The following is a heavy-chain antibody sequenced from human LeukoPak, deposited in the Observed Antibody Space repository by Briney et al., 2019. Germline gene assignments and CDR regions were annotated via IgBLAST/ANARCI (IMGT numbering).Heavy chain of an antibody. V-gene: IGHV3-66*01. J-gene: IGHJ6*03. CDR1: GFTVSSNY. CDR2: LYSGGST. D-gene: IGHD6-19*01. Sequence: GGSLRPSCAASGFTVSSNYMSWVRQAPGKGLEWVSVLYSGGSTYYADSVKGRFTISRDNSKNTLYLQMNSLRAEDTAVYYWARDRASSGWYGYYYYYMDVWGKGATVTVSS. CDR3: ARDRASSGWYGYYYYYMDV.